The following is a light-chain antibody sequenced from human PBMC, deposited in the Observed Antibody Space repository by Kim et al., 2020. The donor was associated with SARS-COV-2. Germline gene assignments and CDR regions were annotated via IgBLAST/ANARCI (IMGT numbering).Light chain of an antibody. J-gene: IGKJ4*01. CDR1: QSITDK. CDR2: GAS. CDR3: QQYHNWPPLT. Sequence: SPGERATLSCRASQSITDKLAWDQQKPGQAPRLLIYGASVRATGVPSRFSGSGSGTEFTLSISGLQSEDFAVYFCQQYHNWPPLTFGGGTKVDIK. V-gene: IGKV3-15*01.